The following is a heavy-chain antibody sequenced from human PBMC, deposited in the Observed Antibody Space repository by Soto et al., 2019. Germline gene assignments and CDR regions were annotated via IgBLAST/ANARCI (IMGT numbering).Heavy chain of an antibody. CDR3: ARGQAYCSGGSCYPNYFDY. CDR1: GGSFSGYY. D-gene: IGHD2-15*01. J-gene: IGHJ4*02. CDR2: INHSGST. V-gene: IGHV4-34*01. Sequence: QVQLQQWSAGLLKPSETLSLTCAVYGGSFSGYYWSWIRQPPGKGLEWIGEINHSGSTNYNPSLKSRVTISVDTSKNQFSLKLSSVTAADTAVYYCARGQAYCSGGSCYPNYFDYWGQGTLVTVSS.